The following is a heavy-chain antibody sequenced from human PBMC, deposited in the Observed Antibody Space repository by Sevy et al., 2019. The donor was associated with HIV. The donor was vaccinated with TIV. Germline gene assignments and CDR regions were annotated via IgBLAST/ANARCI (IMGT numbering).Heavy chain of an antibody. Sequence: GGSLRLSCAASGFTFSSYPMSWVRQAPGKGLEWVSAISGSGGSTYYADSVKGRFTISRDNSKNTLYLQMNSLRAEDTAVYYCAKGSDIVVVPAANEDWFDPWGQGTLVTVSS. V-gene: IGHV3-23*01. J-gene: IGHJ5*02. CDR2: ISGSGGST. D-gene: IGHD2-2*01. CDR1: GFTFSSYP. CDR3: AKGSDIVVVPAANEDWFDP.